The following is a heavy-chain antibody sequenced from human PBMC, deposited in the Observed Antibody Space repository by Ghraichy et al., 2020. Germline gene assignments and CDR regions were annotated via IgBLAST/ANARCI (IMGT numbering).Heavy chain of an antibody. CDR1: GGSISSYY. CDR2: IYTSGST. Sequence: SETLSLTCTVSGGSISSYYWSWIRQPAGKGLEWIGRIYTSGSTNYNPSLKSRVTMSVDTSKNQFSLKLSSVTAADTAVYYCAREGGPRDGYNYGLDYWGQGTLVTVSS. V-gene: IGHV4-4*07. CDR3: AREGGPRDGYNYGLDY. J-gene: IGHJ4*02. D-gene: IGHD5-24*01.